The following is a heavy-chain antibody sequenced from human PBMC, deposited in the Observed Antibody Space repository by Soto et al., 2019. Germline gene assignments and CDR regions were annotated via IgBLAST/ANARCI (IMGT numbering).Heavy chain of an antibody. J-gene: IGHJ6*02. CDR1: GFTFSSYA. CDR2: ISGSGGTT. Sequence: EVQLLESGGGLVQPGGSLRLSCAASGFTFSSYAMSWVRQAPGKGLEWVSGISGSGGTTYYADSVKGRFTISSDSSKNTLYVLRGSLRAEDTALYYCAKDASSRLGTPYFTYGMDFWGQCTPVTVSS. D-gene: IGHD1-26*01. CDR3: AKDASSRLGTPYFTYGMDF. V-gene: IGHV3-23*01.